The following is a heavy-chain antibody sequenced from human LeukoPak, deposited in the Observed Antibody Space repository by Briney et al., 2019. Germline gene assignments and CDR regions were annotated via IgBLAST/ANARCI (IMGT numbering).Heavy chain of an antibody. V-gene: IGHV3-15*01. D-gene: IGHD3-16*01. J-gene: IGHJ3*02. CDR3: TSQRYDYVWGSDDAFDI. CDR1: GFTFSNAW. CDR2: IKSKTDGGTT. Sequence: PWGSLRLSCAASGFTFSNAWMSWVRQAPGKGLEWVGRIKSKTDGGTTDYAAPVKGRFTIPRDDSKNTLYLQMNSLKTEDTAVYYCTSQRYDYVWGSDDAFDIWGQGTMVTVSS.